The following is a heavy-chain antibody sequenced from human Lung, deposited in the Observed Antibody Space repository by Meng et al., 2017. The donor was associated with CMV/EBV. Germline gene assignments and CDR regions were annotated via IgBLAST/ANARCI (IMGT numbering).Heavy chain of an antibody. V-gene: IGHV1-18*01. J-gene: IGHJ4*02. D-gene: IGHD3-3*01. CDR2: ISGYTGNT. CDR3: ARDGPLRFLAWSPYYFDY. CDR1: GYTFTNNG. Sequence: ASLMVFCKASGYTFTNNGIMWLRQAPGQGLEGMGWISGYTGNTNYAQKAQDRVIMTTDTPTSTAYMELRSLRIDDTAVYYCARDGPLRFLAWSPYYFDYWGQGTLVTVSS.